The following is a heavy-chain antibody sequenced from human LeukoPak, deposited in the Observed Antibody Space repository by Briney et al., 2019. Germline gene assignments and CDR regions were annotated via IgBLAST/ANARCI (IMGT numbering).Heavy chain of an antibody. J-gene: IGHJ3*02. CDR2: ITETGAGT. V-gene: IGHV3-23*01. CDR1: GFMFSRYA. CDR3: AREGGDYDLAGAFDI. D-gene: IGHD4-17*01. Sequence: QTGGSLRLSCAASGFMFSRYAMIWVRQTPGKGLEWVSAITETGAGTYYADSVKGRFTMSRDNSRNTVYLQMSSLRPEDTAVYYCAREGGDYDLAGAFDIWGPGTMVTVSS.